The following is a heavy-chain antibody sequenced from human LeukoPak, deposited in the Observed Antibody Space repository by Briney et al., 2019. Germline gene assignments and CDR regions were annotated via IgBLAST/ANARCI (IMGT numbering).Heavy chain of an antibody. CDR2: FNVAARNE. D-gene: IGHD6-13*01. V-gene: IGHV3-23*01. CDR1: GFTFSSYS. CDR3: AKESESTSSWYYCDS. Sequence: PGGSLRLSCAASGFTFSSYSMNWVRQAPGKGLEWVSSFNVAARNEHYADSVKGRFTVSRDTSKTTLYLQMKSLRVEDTAVYYCAKESESTSSWYYCDSWGQGTLVTVSS. J-gene: IGHJ4*02.